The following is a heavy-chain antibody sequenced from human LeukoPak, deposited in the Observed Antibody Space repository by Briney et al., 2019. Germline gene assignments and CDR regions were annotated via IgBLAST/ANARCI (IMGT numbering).Heavy chain of an antibody. CDR1: GDSISSQNW. Sequence: PSGTLSLTCDVSGDSISSQNWWTWVRQSPGKGLEWIGEIYHNGRVRYNPSLQSRLTMSVDTSKNQFSLKLSSVTAADTAVYYCASSRQWLANFDYWGQGTLVTVSS. J-gene: IGHJ4*02. V-gene: IGHV4-4*02. CDR2: IYHNGRV. D-gene: IGHD6-19*01. CDR3: ASSRQWLANFDY.